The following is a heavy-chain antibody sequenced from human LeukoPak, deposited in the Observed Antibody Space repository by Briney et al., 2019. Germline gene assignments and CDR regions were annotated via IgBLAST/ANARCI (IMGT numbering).Heavy chain of an antibody. Sequence: SETLSLTCTVSGGSISSYYWSWIRQPPGKGLEWIGYIYSSGSTNYNPSLKSQVTISVDTSKNQFSLKLSSVTAADTAVYYCARDKRTAAGATLDYWGQGTLVTVSS. D-gene: IGHD6-13*01. CDR1: GGSISSYY. J-gene: IGHJ4*02. CDR2: IYSSGST. CDR3: ARDKRTAAGATLDY. V-gene: IGHV4-59*01.